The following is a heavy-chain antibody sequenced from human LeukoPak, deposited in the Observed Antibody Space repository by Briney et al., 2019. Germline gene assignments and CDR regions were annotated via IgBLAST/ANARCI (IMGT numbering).Heavy chain of an antibody. D-gene: IGHD2-2*01. V-gene: IGHV4-34*01. CDR1: GGSFSGYY. J-gene: IGHJ6*03. CDR2: INHSGSA. CDR3: ARTTEGYCSSASCFGFSYSYYMDV. Sequence: SETLSLTCAVYGGSFSGYYWSWIRQPPGKGLEWIGEINHSGSANYNPSLKSRVTISVDTSKNQFSLKLSSVIAADTAVYYCARTTEGYCSSASCFGFSYSYYMDVWGKGTTVTISS.